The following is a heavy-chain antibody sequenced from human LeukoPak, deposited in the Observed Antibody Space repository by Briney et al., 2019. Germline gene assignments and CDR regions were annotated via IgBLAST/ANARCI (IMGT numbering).Heavy chain of an antibody. Sequence: ASVKVSCKASGYTFSSYDINWVRQATGQGLEWMGWMNPNSGNTGYAQKFQGRVTMTRNTSISTAYMELSSLRSEDTAVYYCARGWINRSGWWVWGQGTLVTVSS. D-gene: IGHD6-19*01. J-gene: IGHJ4*02. CDR1: GYTFSSYD. V-gene: IGHV1-8*01. CDR2: MNPNSGNT. CDR3: ARGWINRSGWWV.